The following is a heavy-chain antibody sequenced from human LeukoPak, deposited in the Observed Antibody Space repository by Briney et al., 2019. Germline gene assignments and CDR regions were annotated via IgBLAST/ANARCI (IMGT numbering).Heavy chain of an antibody. J-gene: IGHJ6*04. Sequence: SVKVSCKASGGTFSSYTISWVRQAPGQGLEWMGGIIPLFGTPDYAQKFQDRLTITADKSTSTAYMELSSLRSEDTAVYYCASATLRCSGGGCYEMDVWGKGTTVTVSS. CDR1: GGTFSSYT. V-gene: IGHV1-69*06. D-gene: IGHD2-15*01. CDR2: IIPLFGTP. CDR3: ASATLRCSGGGCYEMDV.